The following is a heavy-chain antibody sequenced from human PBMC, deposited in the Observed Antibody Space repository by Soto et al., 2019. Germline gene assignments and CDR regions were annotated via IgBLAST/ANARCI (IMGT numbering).Heavy chain of an antibody. CDR2: IRNDGGSM. CDR1: GFTFSSSP. CDR3: LRGRYTMSDVWSAFSSD. Sequence: EVQLVQSGGGWVQPGGSLRLSCAASGFTFSSSPMSWVRQVPGKGLEWISAIRNDGGSMYYVDSVKGVVTSSSDTSKSTSNLRKMKLRAQDTATYYCLRGRYTMSDVWSAFSSDWGQGAQVIVSS. J-gene: IGHJ4*02. V-gene: IGHV3-23*04. D-gene: IGHD3-3*01.